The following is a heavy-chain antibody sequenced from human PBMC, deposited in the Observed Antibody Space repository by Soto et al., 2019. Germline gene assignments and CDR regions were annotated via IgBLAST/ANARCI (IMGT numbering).Heavy chain of an antibody. CDR1: GGSFSGYY. Sequence: QVQLQQWGAGLLKPSETLSLTCTVYGGSFSGYYWSWIRQPPGKGLEWIGEINHSGSTNYNPSLKSRVTISGDASKNQFSLKLSSVTAADTAVYYCARGNCFDPWGQGTLVTVSS. CDR3: ARGNCFDP. J-gene: IGHJ5*02. CDR2: INHSGST. V-gene: IGHV4-34*01.